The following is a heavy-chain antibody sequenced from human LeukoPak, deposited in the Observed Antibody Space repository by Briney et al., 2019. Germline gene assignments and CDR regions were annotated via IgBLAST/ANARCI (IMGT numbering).Heavy chain of an antibody. Sequence: SETLSLTCTVSGDSISSSPYYWGWIRQPPGKGLEWIGNIYNSGGTYYNPSIKSRVTILVDTSNNQFSLKLNSVTAADTAFYYCATSGGDWFDPWGQGTLVIVSS. J-gene: IGHJ5*02. CDR3: ATSGGDWFDP. V-gene: IGHV4-39*07. D-gene: IGHD3-10*01. CDR2: IYNSGGT. CDR1: GDSISSSPYY.